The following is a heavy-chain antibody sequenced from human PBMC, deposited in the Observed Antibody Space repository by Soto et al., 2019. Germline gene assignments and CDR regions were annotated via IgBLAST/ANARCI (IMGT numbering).Heavy chain of an antibody. CDR3: ARSWEVAASMDV. Sequence: SETLSLTCGVFGGSFNDYYWTWIRQPPGKGLEWIGEINHSGRTNYNPSLKSRVTISVDPSKNQFSLRLSSVTAADTAVYYCARSWEVAASMDVWGRGTTVTVSS. J-gene: IGHJ6*02. CDR1: GGSFNDYY. CDR2: INHSGRT. D-gene: IGHD6-19*01. V-gene: IGHV4-34*01.